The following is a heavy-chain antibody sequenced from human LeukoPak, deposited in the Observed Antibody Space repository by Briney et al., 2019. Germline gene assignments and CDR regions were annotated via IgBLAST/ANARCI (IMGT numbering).Heavy chain of an antibody. J-gene: IGHJ4*02. CDR3: ASNYGSGSYHYFDY. V-gene: IGHV4-30-4*01. CDR1: GGSISSGDYY. CDR2: IYYSGST. D-gene: IGHD3-10*01. Sequence: SQTLSLTCTVSGGSISSGDYYWSWIRQPPGKGLEWIGYIYYSGSTYYNPSLKSRVTMSVDTSKNQFSLKMSSVTAADTAVYYCASNYGSGSYHYFDYWGQGTLVTVSS.